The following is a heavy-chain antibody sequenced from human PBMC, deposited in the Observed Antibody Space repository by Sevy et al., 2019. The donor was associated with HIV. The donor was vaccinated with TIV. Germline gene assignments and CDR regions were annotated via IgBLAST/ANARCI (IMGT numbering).Heavy chain of an antibody. Sequence: GESLKISCKGSGYSFTSYWIGWVRQMPGKGLEWMGIIYPGDSDTRYSPSFQGQVTIPADKSISPAYLQWSSLKASDTAMYYCARQSSIAARRSLYYFDYWGQGTLVTVSS. V-gene: IGHV5-51*01. CDR1: GYSFTSYW. CDR3: ARQSSIAARRSLYYFDY. CDR2: IYPGDSDT. D-gene: IGHD6-6*01. J-gene: IGHJ4*02.